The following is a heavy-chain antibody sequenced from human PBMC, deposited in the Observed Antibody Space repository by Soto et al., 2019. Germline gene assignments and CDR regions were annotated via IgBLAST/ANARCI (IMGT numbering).Heavy chain of an antibody. CDR1: GGSFSGYY. V-gene: IGHV4-34*01. CDR2: INHSGST. Sequence: LSLTCAVYGGSFSGYYWSWIRQPPGKGLEWIGEINHSGSTNYNPSLKSRVTISVDTSKNQFSLKLSSVTAADTAVYYCAGGHTAYYDFWSGYYATNWFDPWGQGTLVTVSS. J-gene: IGHJ5*02. D-gene: IGHD3-3*01. CDR3: AGGHTAYYDFWSGYYATNWFDP.